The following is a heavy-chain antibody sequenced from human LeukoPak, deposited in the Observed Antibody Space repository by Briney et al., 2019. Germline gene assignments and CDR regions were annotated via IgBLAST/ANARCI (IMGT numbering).Heavy chain of an antibody. V-gene: IGHV3-33*01. D-gene: IGHD3-10*01. J-gene: IGHJ4*02. CDR3: AGNYGPYYFDY. CDR1: GFTFSNYG. Sequence: GGSLRLSCAASGFTFSNYGMHWVSQAPGKGLEWVAVIWYDGSNKYYADSVKGRFTISRDNSKNTLYLQMNSLRAEDTAVYYCAGNYGPYYFDYWGQGTLVTVSS. CDR2: IWYDGSNK.